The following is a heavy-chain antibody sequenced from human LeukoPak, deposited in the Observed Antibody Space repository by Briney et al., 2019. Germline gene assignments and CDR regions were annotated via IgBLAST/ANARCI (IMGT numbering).Heavy chain of an antibody. CDR3: ARDWGTYGMDV. D-gene: IGHD3-16*01. CDR1: GFTFSSYW. CDR2: INSDGSST. J-gene: IGHJ6*02. V-gene: IGHV3-74*01. Sequence: PRGSLRLSRAASGFTFSSYWMHWVRQAPGKGLVWVSRINSDGSSTSYADSVKGRFTISRDNAKNTLYLQMNSLRAEDTAVYYCARDWGTYGMDVWGQGTTVTVSS.